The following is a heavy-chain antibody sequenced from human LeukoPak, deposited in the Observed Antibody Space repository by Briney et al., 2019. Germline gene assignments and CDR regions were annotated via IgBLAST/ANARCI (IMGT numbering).Heavy chain of an antibody. D-gene: IGHD3-10*01. CDR2: IYNSGST. V-gene: IGHV4-59*01. J-gene: IGHJ4*02. CDR1: GGSISSYY. Sequence: SETLSLTCTVSGGSISSYYWNWIRQPPGRGLEWIGYIYNSGSTNNNPSLKSRVTISVDTSKKQFSLKLSSVTAADTAVYYCARETPYGSGSYPFDYWGQGILVTVSS. CDR3: ARETPYGSGSYPFDY.